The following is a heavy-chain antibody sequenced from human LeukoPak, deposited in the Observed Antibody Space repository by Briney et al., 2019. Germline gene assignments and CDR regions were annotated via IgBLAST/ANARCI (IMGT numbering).Heavy chain of an antibody. CDR3: ARAPRDRGYCGATSCFEYMDV. CDR1: GASFSSYY. D-gene: IGHD2-2*01. V-gene: IGHV4-59*13. CDR2: IFYNGNT. Sequence: SETLSLTCTVSGASFSSYYWSWLRQPPGKGLEWIAYIFYNGNTKYNPSLKSRVTISVDTSKTQFSLKVASVTAADTAVYYCARAPRDRGYCGATSCFEYMDVWGRGTTVTISS. J-gene: IGHJ6*03.